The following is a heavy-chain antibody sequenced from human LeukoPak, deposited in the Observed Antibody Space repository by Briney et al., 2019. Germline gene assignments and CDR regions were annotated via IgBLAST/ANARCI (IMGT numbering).Heavy chain of an antibody. J-gene: IGHJ4*02. D-gene: IGHD1-26*01. CDR2: IRSSSSII. CDR3: AGTDSGSYSRWFDY. CDR1: GFTFSSYS. V-gene: IGHV3-48*01. Sequence: PGGSLRLSCAASGFTFSSYSMKWVRQAPGKGLEWVSYIRSSSSIIYYADSVKGRFTVSRDNAKNSLYLQMNSLRAEDTAVYYCAGTDSGSYSRWFDYWGQGTLVTVSS.